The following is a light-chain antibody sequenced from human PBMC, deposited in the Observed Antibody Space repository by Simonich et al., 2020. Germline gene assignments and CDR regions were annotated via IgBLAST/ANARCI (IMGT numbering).Light chain of an antibody. CDR3: QQSYSTPYT. Sequence: AIQLTQSPSSLSASVGDRVTITFRAIQGISSALAWYQQKPGKAPKLLIYDASSLESGVPSRFSGSGSGTDFTLTISSLQPEDFATYYCQQSYSTPYTFGQGTKLEIK. CDR1: QGISSA. V-gene: IGKV1-13*02. CDR2: DAS. J-gene: IGKJ2*01.